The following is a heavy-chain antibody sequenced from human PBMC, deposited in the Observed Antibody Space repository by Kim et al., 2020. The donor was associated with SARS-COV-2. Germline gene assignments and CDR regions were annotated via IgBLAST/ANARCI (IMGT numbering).Heavy chain of an antibody. Sequence: SETLSLTCAVYGGSFSGYYWSWIRQPPGKGLEWIGEINHSGSTNYNPSLKSRVTISVDTSKNQFSLKLSSVTAADTAVYYCARARGYSYETFDYWGQGTL. D-gene: IGHD5-18*01. CDR1: GGSFSGYY. J-gene: IGHJ4*02. V-gene: IGHV4-34*01. CDR3: ARARGYSYETFDY. CDR2: INHSGST.